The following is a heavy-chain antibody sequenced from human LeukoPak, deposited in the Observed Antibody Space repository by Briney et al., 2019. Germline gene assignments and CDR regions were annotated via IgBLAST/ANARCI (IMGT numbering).Heavy chain of an antibody. CDR3: ARSEGPFDY. V-gene: IGHV3-48*03. Sequence: GGSLRLSCAASGFTFSNYEMNWVRQAPGKRLEWLSYISSSGSTIYYADSVKGRFTISRDNAQNSLYLQMNSLRAEDTAVYYCARSEGPFDYWGQGTRVTVSS. D-gene: IGHD1-14*01. J-gene: IGHJ4*02. CDR1: GFTFSNYE. CDR2: ISSSGSTI.